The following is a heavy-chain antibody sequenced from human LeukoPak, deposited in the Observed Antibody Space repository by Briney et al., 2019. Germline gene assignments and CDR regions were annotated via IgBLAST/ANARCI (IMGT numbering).Heavy chain of an antibody. CDR3: ARDLAPYDYVWGSSWYFDY. CDR1: GYTFTGYY. J-gene: IGHJ4*02. V-gene: IGHV1-2*02. Sequence: ASVKVSCKASGYTFTGYYTHWVRQAPGQGLEWMGWINPNSGGTNYAQKFQGRVTMTRDTSISTAYMELSRLRSDDTAVYYCARDLAPYDYVWGSSWYFDYWGQGTLVTVSS. D-gene: IGHD3-16*01. CDR2: INPNSGGT.